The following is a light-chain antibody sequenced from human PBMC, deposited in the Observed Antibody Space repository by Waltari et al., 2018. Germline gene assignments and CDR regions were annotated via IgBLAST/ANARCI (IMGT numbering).Light chain of an antibody. CDR2: EVF. Sequence: QSALTQPASVSGTPGQSITISCSGTTSYVGSYDLFSWYQQHPGEAPKLPLCEVFKRPPDTSSRFSGAKSGSTAALTISGLQPEDEADYYCCSYAGRGTYVFGSGTKVTVL. CDR1: TSYVGSYDL. CDR3: CSYAGRGTYV. V-gene: IGLV2-23*02. J-gene: IGLJ1*01.